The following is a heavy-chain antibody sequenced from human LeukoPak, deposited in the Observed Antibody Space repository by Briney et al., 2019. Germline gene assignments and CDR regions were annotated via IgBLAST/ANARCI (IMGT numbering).Heavy chain of an antibody. V-gene: IGHV1-46*01. CDR2: INPSGGIT. J-gene: IGHJ4*02. CDR3: ARAYYYDSSGPIHYFDY. D-gene: IGHD3-22*01. Sequence: ASVKVSCKASGYTFTTYHMHWVRQAPGQGLEWMGIINPSGGITSYAQKFQGRVTMTRDTSTSTVNMELSSPRSEDTAVYYCARAYYYDSSGPIHYFDYWGQGTLVTVSS. CDR1: GYTFTTYH.